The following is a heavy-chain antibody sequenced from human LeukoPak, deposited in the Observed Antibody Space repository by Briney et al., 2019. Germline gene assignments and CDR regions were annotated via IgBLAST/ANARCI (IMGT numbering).Heavy chain of an antibody. CDR2: SRNKVDSYIT. CDR1: GFTLSDHY. CDR3: VAHLRGYSY. D-gene: IGHD5-12*01. Sequence: GGSLRLSCAASGFTLSDHYMDWVRQAPGKGLEWVGRSRNKVDSYITEYAASVKGRFTILRDDSKNSLYLQMNSLKTEDTAVYYCVAHLRGYSYWGQGTLVTISS. J-gene: IGHJ4*02. V-gene: IGHV3-72*01.